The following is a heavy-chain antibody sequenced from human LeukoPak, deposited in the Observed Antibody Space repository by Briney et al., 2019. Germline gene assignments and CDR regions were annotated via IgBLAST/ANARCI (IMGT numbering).Heavy chain of an antibody. V-gene: IGHV3-48*04. CDR1: GFTFSSYS. J-gene: IGHJ5*02. CDR2: ISSSSSTI. Sequence: PGGSLRLSCAASGFTFSSYSMNWVRQAPGKGLEWVSYISSSSSTIYYADSVKGRFTISRDNAKNSLYLQMISLRAEDTAVYYCARDQRYCSSTSCYALDPWGQGTLVTVSS. CDR3: ARDQRYCSSTSCYALDP. D-gene: IGHD2-2*01.